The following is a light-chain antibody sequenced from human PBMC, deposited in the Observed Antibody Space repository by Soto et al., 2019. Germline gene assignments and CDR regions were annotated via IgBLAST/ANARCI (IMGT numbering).Light chain of an antibody. Sequence: EIVLTQSPGTLSLSPGERATLSCRASQTVSSKFFAWYQQKPGHAPRVLIYGTSIRASGVPARFSGGGSGTDFTLTITRLEPEDFAVYYCQQYGSSPFTFGPGTKVDFK. CDR3: QQYGSSPFT. J-gene: IGKJ3*01. V-gene: IGKV3-20*01. CDR2: GTS. CDR1: QTVSSKF.